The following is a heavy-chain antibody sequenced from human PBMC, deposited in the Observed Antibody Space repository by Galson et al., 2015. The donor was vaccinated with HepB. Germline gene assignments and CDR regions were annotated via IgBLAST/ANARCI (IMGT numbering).Heavy chain of an antibody. J-gene: IGHJ5*02. CDR1: GYTFTSYD. CDR3: ARLPRIAVAGFDP. D-gene: IGHD6-19*01. V-gene: IGHV1-8*01. Sequence: SVKVSCKASGYTFTSYDINWVRQATGQGLEWMGWMNPNSGNTGYAQKFQGRVTMTRNTSISTAYMELSSLRSEDTAVYYCARLPRIAVAGFDPWGQGTLVTVSS. CDR2: MNPNSGNT.